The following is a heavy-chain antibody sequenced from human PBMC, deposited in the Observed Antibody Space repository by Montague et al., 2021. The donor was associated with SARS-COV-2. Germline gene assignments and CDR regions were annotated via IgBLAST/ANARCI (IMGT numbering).Heavy chain of an antibody. CDR1: GGSISSTSYY. J-gene: IGHJ6*02. CDR2: IYYSGST. CDR3: ARGQMRIIKSGSYSSYGMDV. V-gene: IGHV4-39*01. Sequence: SETLSLTCTVSGGSISSTSYYWGWIRQPPGKGLEWIGSIYYSGSTHHNPSLKSRVTISADTSKNQFSLRLSSVTAADTAVYYCARGQMRIIKSGSYSSYGMDVWGQGTTVTVSS. D-gene: IGHD3-10*01.